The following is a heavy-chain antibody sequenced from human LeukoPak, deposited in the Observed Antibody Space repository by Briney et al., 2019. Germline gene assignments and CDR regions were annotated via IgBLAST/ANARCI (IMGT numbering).Heavy chain of an antibody. CDR1: GFTFSSYA. CDR2: ISYDGSNK. D-gene: IGHD4-17*01. J-gene: IGHJ4*02. V-gene: IGHV3-30*04. CDR3: AKDVGTVTRGVGY. Sequence: PGGSLRLSCAASGFTFSSYAMHWVRQAPGKGLEWVAVISYDGSNKNYADSVKGRFTISRDNSKNTLYLQMNSLRGEDTAIYHCAKDVGTVTRGVGYCGQGTLVTVLS.